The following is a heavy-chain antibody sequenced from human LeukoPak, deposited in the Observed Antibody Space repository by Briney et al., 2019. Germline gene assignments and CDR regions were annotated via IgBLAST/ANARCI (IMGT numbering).Heavy chain of an antibody. Sequence: PGGSLRLSCAASGFTFSSYAMSWVRQAPGKGLEWVSYISSSSSTIYYADSVKGRFTISRDNAKNSLYLQMNSLRAEDTAVYYCARDGGWFGELLGSYFDYWGQGTLVTVSS. CDR2: ISSSSSTI. CDR3: ARDGGWFGELLGSYFDY. V-gene: IGHV3-48*01. J-gene: IGHJ4*02. CDR1: GFTFSSYA. D-gene: IGHD3-10*01.